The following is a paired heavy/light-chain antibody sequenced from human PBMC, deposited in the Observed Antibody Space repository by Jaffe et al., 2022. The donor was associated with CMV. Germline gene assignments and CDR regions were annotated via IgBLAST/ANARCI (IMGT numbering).Heavy chain of an antibody. Sequence: QVQLVESGGGVVQPGRFLRLSCAASGFAFSSYGMHWVRQAPGKGLEWVAVIWYDGSNKYYGDSVKGRFTISRDNSKNTLYLQMNSLRVEDTAIYYCARDRWEYSSSLDYWGQGILVTVSP. D-gene: IGHD6-13*01. V-gene: IGHV3-33*08. J-gene: IGHJ4*02. CDR2: IWYDGSNK. CDR3: ARDRWEYSSSLDY. CDR1: GFAFSSYG.
Light chain of an antibody. CDR3: QQYNNWPRT. Sequence: EIVMTQSPATLSVSPGERATLSCRASQSVNSNLAWYQQKPGQAPRLLIYGTSTRATGIPARFSGDESGTEFTLTISSLQSEDFAVYYCQQYNNWPRTFGQGTKLEIK. CDR2: GTS. V-gene: IGKV3-15*01. CDR1: QSVNSN. J-gene: IGKJ2*01.